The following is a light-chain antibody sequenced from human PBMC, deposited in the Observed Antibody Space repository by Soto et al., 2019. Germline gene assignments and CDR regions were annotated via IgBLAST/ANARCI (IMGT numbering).Light chain of an antibody. Sequence: DIQLTQSPSSLYASVGGRRTITGRVSQGISSYLNWYRQKKGKXXKXXIYSASNLQSGVPSRFSVIGSGTDFTLTISCLKPEDVATDDGQRTYNAPWTFVQGTKVDIK. V-gene: IGKV1-27*01. CDR3: QRTYNAPWT. J-gene: IGKJ1*01. CDR2: SAS. CDR1: QGISSY.